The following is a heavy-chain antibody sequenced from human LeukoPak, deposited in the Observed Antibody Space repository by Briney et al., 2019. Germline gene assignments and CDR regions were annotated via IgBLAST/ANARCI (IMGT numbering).Heavy chain of an antibody. D-gene: IGHD3-22*01. J-gene: IGHJ4*02. CDR1: GFTFSNAW. V-gene: IGHV3-15*07. CDR2: IKSKTDGGTT. Sequence: GGSLRLSCAAPGFTFSNAWMNWVRQAPGKGLEWVGRIKSKTDGGTTDYAAPVKGRFTISRDDSKNTLYLQMNRLTSEDTAVYYCAQGSGFYYDYWGQGTLVTVSS. CDR3: AQGSGFYYDY.